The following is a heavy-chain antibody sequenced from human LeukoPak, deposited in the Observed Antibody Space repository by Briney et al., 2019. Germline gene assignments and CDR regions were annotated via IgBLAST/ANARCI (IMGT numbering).Heavy chain of an antibody. V-gene: IGHV1-18*01. J-gene: IGHJ2*01. CDR3: ARDGLDIVVEPAAIPDWYFDL. CDR1: GYTFTSYG. Sequence: ASVKVSCKASGYTFTSYGISWVRQAPGQGLEWMGWISAYNGNTNYAQKLQGRVTMTTDTSTSTAYMELRSLRSDDTAVYYCARDGLDIVVEPAAIPDWYFDLWGRGTLVTVSS. CDR2: ISAYNGNT. D-gene: IGHD2-2*02.